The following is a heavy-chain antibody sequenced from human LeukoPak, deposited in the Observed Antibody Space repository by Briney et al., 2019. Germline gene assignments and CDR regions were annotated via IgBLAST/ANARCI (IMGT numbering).Heavy chain of an antibody. CDR3: AKDNVRRITIFGVAPGGGAFDI. CDR2: ISWNSGSI. V-gene: IGHV3-9*03. J-gene: IGHJ3*02. D-gene: IGHD3-3*01. Sequence: GGSLRLSCAASGFTFDDYAMHWVRQAPGKGLEWVSGISWNSGSIGYADSVKGRFTISRDNAKNSLYLQMNSLRAEDMALYYCAKDNVRRITIFGVAPGGGAFDIWGQGTMVTVSS. CDR1: GFTFDDYA.